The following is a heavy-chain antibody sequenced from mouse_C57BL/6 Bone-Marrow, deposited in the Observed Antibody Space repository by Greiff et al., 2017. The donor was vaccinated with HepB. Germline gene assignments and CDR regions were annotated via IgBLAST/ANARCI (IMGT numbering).Heavy chain of an antibody. CDR2: ISDGGSYT. V-gene: IGHV5-4*01. J-gene: IGHJ2*01. Sequence: EVHLVESGGGLVKPGGSLKLSCAASGFTFSSYAMSWVRQTPEKRLEWVATISDGGSYTYYPDNVKGRFTISRDNAKNNLYLQMSHLKSEDTAMYYCAREATVVDWGQGTTLTVSS. D-gene: IGHD1-1*01. CDR1: GFTFSSYA. CDR3: AREATVVD.